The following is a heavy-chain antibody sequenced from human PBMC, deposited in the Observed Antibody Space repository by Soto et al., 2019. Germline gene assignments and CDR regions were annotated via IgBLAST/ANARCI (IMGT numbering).Heavy chain of an antibody. D-gene: IGHD1-26*01. V-gene: IGHV3-30*03. CDR2: ISYDGSDK. Sequence: GGSLRLSCEVSGLTFRSYGMHWVRQAPGKGLEWVALISYDGSDKYYADSVKGRFTISRDNSKDTLFLQLNSLSAEDTALYYCARDGTPMVTLYTFDHWGQGSLVTVSS. J-gene: IGHJ4*02. CDR3: ARDGTPMVTLYTFDH. CDR1: GLTFRSYG.